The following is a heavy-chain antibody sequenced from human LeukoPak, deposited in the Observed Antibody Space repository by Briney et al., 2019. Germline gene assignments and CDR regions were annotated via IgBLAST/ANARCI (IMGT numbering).Heavy chain of an antibody. V-gene: IGHV4-59*08. J-gene: IGHJ4*02. D-gene: IGHD6-19*01. CDR2: IYYSGST. CDR3: ARHGSSGWLQVDY. CDR1: GGSISSYY. Sequence: PSETQSLTCTVSGGSISSYYWSWIRQPPGKGLEWIGYIYYSGSTNYNPSLKSRVTISVDTSKNQFSLKLSSVTAADTAVYYCARHGSSGWLQVDYWGQGTLVTVSS.